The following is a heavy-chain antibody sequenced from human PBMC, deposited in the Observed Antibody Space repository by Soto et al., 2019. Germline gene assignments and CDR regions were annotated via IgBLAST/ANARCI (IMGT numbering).Heavy chain of an antibody. D-gene: IGHD2-8*01. J-gene: IGHJ4*02. V-gene: IGHV2-5*02. CDR2: ISWDDDK. CDR1: GFSLSTSGVG. Sequence: QITLKESGPTLVKPTQTLTLTCTFSGFSLSTSGVGVGWIRQPPGKALEWLALISWDDDKRYSPSLKSRLTITKDTSKNQVVLTMTNMGPVDTATYYCAHRRLRDGHLTIDYWGQGTLVTVSS. CDR3: AHRRLRDGHLTIDY.